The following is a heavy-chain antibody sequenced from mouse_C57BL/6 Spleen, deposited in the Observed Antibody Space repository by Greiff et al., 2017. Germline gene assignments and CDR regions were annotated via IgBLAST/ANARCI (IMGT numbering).Heavy chain of an antibody. J-gene: IGHJ3*01. CDR3: ARWGEYDWFAY. CDR2: IRNKANGYTT. D-gene: IGHD2-13*01. V-gene: IGHV7-3*01. Sequence: EVKLVESGGGLVQPGGSLSLSCAASGFTFTDYYLSWVRQPPGKALEWLGFIRNKANGYTTEYSASVKGRFTISRDNSQSILYLQMNALRAEDSATYYCARWGEYDWFAYWGQGTLVTVSA. CDR1: GFTFTDYY.